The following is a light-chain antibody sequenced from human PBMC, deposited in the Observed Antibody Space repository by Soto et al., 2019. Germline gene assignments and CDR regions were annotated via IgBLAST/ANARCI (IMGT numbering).Light chain of an antibody. CDR3: QQYNSWLWT. CDR1: QSVSSK. V-gene: IGKV3-15*01. J-gene: IGKJ1*01. Sequence: EIVLTQSPATLSVSPGEGATLSCMASQSVSSKLAWYQQKPGLAPRLLIYGASTRATGIPAGFSGSGSGTEFTLIISSLQSEDSAVYYCQQYNSWLWTFGQGTKVDIK. CDR2: GAS.